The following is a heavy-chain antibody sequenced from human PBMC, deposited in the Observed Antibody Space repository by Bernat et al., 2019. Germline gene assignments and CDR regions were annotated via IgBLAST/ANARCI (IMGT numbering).Heavy chain of an antibody. V-gene: IGHV3-30*19. CDR3: ARGCGGDCYASTEDDAFDI. D-gene: IGHD2-21*02. CDR2: ISYDGSNK. CDR1: GFTFSNYG. J-gene: IGHJ3*02. Sequence: QVQLVGSGGGVVQPGRSLRLSCAASGFTFSNYGMHWVRQAPDKGLEWVAVISYDGSNKYYADSVKGRFTISRDNSKNTLYLQMNSLRAEDTAVYYCARGCGGDCYASTEDDAFDIWGQGTMVTVSS.